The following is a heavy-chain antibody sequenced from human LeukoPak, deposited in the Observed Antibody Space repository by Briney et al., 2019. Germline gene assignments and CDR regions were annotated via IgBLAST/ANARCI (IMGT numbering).Heavy chain of an antibody. J-gene: IGHJ4*02. CDR1: GGSISSGGYY. CDR3: ARVSPGTTGVFDY. D-gene: IGHD1-7*01. CDR2: IYYSGST. V-gene: IGHV4-31*03. Sequence: SQTLSLTCTVSGGSISSGGYYWIWIRQRPGKGLEWIGYIYYSGSTYYNPSLKSRVTISVDTSKNQFSLKLSSVTAADTAVYYCARVSPGTTGVFDYWGQGTLVTVSS.